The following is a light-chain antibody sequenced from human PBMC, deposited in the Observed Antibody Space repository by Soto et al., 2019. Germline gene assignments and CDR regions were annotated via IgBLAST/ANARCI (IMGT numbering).Light chain of an antibody. CDR2: DAS. Sequence: EIVLTESPGTLSLSPEEIATLSCRASQSVSSYLAWYQQKPGQAPRLLIYDASNRATGIPARFSGSGSGTDFTLTISSLEPEDFAVYYCQQRSNWPITFGQGARLEI. J-gene: IGKJ5*01. CDR3: QQRSNWPIT. V-gene: IGKV3-11*01. CDR1: QSVSSY.